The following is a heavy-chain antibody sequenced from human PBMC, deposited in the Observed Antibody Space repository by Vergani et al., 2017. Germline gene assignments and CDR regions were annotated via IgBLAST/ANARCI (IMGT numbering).Heavy chain of an antibody. CDR2: VDPEDGET. V-gene: IGHV1-69-2*01. D-gene: IGHD4-17*01. Sequence: EVQLVQSGAEVKKPAATMKISCKVSGYTFTDHYMHWVKQAPGKGLEWMGLVDPEDGETIYAEKFKGRVTIAADTSTDTAQLELSSLRSEDTAVYYCATPQKVNTGGMEVGGQGTTVIVSS. CDR3: ATPQKVNTGGMEV. CDR1: GYTFTDHY. J-gene: IGHJ6*02.